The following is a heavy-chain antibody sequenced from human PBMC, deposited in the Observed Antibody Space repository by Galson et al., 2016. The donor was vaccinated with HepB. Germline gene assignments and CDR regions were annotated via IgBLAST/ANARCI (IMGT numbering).Heavy chain of an antibody. Sequence: TLSLTCTVSGGFINSNAYYWSWIRQHPGKGLEWIGNIPYSGRTFYNASLKSRVIISVDTSQNQFSLKLTSVTAADTAEYYCASYADWLLDSWGQGTLVTVSS. V-gene: IGHV4-31*03. CDR3: ASYADWLLDS. CDR2: IPYSGRT. D-gene: IGHD4-17*01. J-gene: IGHJ5*01. CDR1: GGFINSNAYY.